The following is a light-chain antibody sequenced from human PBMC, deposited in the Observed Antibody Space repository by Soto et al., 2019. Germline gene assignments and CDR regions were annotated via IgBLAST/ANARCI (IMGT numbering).Light chain of an antibody. Sequence: QYALTQPASVSGSPGQSITISCTGTSSDVGGYNYVSWYQQHPGKAPKLMIYEVNYRPSGVSNRFSGSKSGNTASLTISGLQAEDEADYYCSSYTSASTGVFGTGTKVTVL. J-gene: IGLJ1*01. V-gene: IGLV2-14*01. CDR1: SSDVGGYNY. CDR3: SSYTSASTGV. CDR2: EVN.